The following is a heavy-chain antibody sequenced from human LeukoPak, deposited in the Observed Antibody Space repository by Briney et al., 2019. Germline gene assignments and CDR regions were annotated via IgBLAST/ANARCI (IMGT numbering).Heavy chain of an antibody. Sequence: PGGSLRLSCAASGFTFSNYAMNWVRQAPGKGLEWVSGISDSGGSTSYADSVKGRFTVSRDNSKNTLFLQMNSLRVEDTALYYCARDWGYWGQGTLVSVSS. J-gene: IGHJ4*02. D-gene: IGHD3-16*01. CDR3: ARDWGY. CDR2: ISDSGGST. V-gene: IGHV3-23*01. CDR1: GFTFSNYA.